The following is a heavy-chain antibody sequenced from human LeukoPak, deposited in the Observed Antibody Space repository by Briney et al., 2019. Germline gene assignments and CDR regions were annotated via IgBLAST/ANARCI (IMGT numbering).Heavy chain of an antibody. J-gene: IGHJ6*03. CDR2: IYHSGST. Sequence: SETLSLTCTVSGGSISSSSYYWGWIRQPPGKGLEWIGSIYHSGSTYYNPSLKSRVTISADTSQNQFSLKLSSVTAADTAVYYCARVLGRTMVTLYYMDVWGKGTTVTVSS. V-gene: IGHV4-39*07. CDR1: GGSISSSSYY. D-gene: IGHD3-10*01. CDR3: ARVLGRTMVTLYYMDV.